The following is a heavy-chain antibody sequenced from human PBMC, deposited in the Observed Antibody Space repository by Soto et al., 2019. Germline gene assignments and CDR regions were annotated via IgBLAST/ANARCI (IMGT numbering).Heavy chain of an antibody. V-gene: IGHV3-23*01. CDR1: GFTFSNYD. D-gene: IGHD2-2*01. J-gene: IGHJ4*02. CDR3: VFCSRESCRRTPSDS. CDR2: ISGYGRNT. Sequence: PGGSLRLSCAASGFTFSNYDMSWVRQAPGKGLEWLCAISGYGRNTHYADSVDGRFTISRDNSKNILYLKMNSLSADDTALYYCVFCSRESCRRTPSDSRGKGPLVTLSS.